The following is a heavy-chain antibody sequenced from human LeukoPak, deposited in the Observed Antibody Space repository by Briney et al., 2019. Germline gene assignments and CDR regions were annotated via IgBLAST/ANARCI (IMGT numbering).Heavy chain of an antibody. J-gene: IGHJ4*02. V-gene: IGHV4-59*08. Sequence: AETLSLTCTVSGGSSSSYYWNWIRQPPGKGLEWIGYIYYTGRTNYNPSLKSRVTISLDTSKSQFSLKLSSVTAADTAVYFCARTLWQYYFDYWGQGTLVTVSS. D-gene: IGHD3-10*01. CDR2: IYYTGRT. CDR1: GGSSSSYY. CDR3: ARTLWQYYFDY.